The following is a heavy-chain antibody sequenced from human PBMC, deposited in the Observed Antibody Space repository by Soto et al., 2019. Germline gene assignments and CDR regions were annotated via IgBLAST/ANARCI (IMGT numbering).Heavy chain of an antibody. CDR3: ARDPPRITMVRGVIGAFDI. D-gene: IGHD3-10*01. J-gene: IGHJ3*02. CDR1: GGTFSSYT. Sequence: ASVKVSCKASGGTFSSYTISWVRQAPGQGLEWMGRIIPILGIANYAQKFQGRVTITADKSTSTAYMELSSLRSEDTAVYYCARDPPRITMVRGVIGAFDIWGQGTMVTVSS. V-gene: IGHV1-69*04. CDR2: IIPILGIA.